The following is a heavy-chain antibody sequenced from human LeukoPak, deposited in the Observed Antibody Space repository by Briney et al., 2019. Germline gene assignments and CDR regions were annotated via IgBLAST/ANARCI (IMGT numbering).Heavy chain of an antibody. CDR2: INHSGST. D-gene: IGHD2-15*01. CDR1: GGSFSGYY. CDR3: ARVDCSGGSCYGDY. J-gene: IGHJ4*02. Sequence: PSETLSLTCAVYGGSFSGYYWSWIRQPPGKGLEWIGEINHSGSTNYNPSLKSRVTISVDTSKNQFSLKLSSVTAADTAVYYCARVDCSGGSCYGDYWGQGTMVTVSS. V-gene: IGHV4-34*01.